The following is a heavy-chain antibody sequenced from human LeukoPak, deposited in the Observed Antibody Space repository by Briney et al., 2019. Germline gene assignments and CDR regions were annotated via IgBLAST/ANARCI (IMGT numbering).Heavy chain of an antibody. J-gene: IGHJ4*02. D-gene: IGHD3-22*01. V-gene: IGHV3-23*01. Sequence: GGSLRLSCAASGFTFSSYAMTWVRQAPGKGLEWVSGISWNSGSIGYADSVKGRFTISRDNAKNSLYLQMNSLRAEDTAVYYCAKDMDSSGYYFDYWGQGTLVTVSS. CDR3: AKDMDSSGYYFDY. CDR1: GFTFSSYA. CDR2: ISWNSGSI.